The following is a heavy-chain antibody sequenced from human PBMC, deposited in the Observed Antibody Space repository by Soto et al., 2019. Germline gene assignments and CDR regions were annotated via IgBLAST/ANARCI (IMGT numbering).Heavy chain of an antibody. Sequence: EVQVVESGGGLVQPGGSLRLSCAGSGFTFSDYWMSWARQAPGKGLEWVANIKYDGSEEYYVDSVRGRFTISRDNAMNSLHLQMNSLRADDTAVXYCARFASGKSASTWGQGTLVTVSS. V-gene: IGHV3-7*05. CDR3: ARFASGKSAST. D-gene: IGHD5-12*01. CDR2: IKYDGSEE. J-gene: IGHJ5*02. CDR1: GFTFSDYW.